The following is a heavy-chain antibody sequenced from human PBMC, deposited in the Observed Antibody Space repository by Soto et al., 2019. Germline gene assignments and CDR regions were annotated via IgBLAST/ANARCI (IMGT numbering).Heavy chain of an antibody. D-gene: IGHD1-7*01. CDR3: ARQITGTTGFDY. CDR2: IYHSGST. J-gene: IGHJ4*02. CDR1: SGSISSSNW. V-gene: IGHV4-4*02. Sequence: QVQLQESGPGLVKPSGTLSLTCGVSSGSISSSNWWTWVRQPPGKGLEWIGEIYHSGSTNYNPSRKSRVTMSVDKSKNQISLKLSSVTAADTAVYFCARQITGTTGFDYWGQGTLVTVSS.